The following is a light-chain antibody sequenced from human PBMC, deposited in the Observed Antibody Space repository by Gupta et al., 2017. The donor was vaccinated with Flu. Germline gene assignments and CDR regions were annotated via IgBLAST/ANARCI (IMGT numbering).Light chain of an antibody. Sequence: DIQMTQSPSTLSASVGDRVTITCRASQSISSWLAWYQQKPGKAPKLLIYKASSLESGVPSRFSGSGSGTEFTLTISSLQPDDFATYYCQHPAPPWTFGQGTKVEIK. CDR2: KAS. CDR1: QSISSW. V-gene: IGKV1-5*03. J-gene: IGKJ1*01. CDR3: QHPAPPWT.